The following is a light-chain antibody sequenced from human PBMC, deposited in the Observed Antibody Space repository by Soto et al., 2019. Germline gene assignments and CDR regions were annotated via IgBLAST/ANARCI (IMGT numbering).Light chain of an antibody. V-gene: IGKV3-11*01. J-gene: IGKJ4*01. CDR1: QSVSNY. CDR2: DAS. Sequence: EIVLTQSPATLPLSPGERATLSCRASQSVSNYLAWYQQKPGQAPRLLIYDASNRATGIPARFSDSGSGTDFTLTISSLEPEDFAVYYCQQRSNWPLLTFGGGTKVEIK. CDR3: QQRSNWPLLT.